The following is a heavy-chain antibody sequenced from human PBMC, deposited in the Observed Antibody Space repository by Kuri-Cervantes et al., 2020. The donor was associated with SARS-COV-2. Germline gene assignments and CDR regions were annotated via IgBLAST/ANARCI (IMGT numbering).Heavy chain of an antibody. J-gene: IGHJ3*02. CDR3: TTDPRRGNPDAFDI. Sequence: SETLSLTCTVSGGSISSHYWSWIRQPPGKGLEWIGYIYYSGSTNYNPSLKSRVTISVDTSKNQFSLKLSSVTAADTAVYYCTTDPRRGNPDAFDIWGQGTKVTVSS. V-gene: IGHV4-59*11. D-gene: IGHD1-14*01. CDR2: IYYSGST. CDR1: GGSISSHY.